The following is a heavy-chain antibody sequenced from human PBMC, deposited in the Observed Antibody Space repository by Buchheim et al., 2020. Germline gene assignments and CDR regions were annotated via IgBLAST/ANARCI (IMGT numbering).Heavy chain of an antibody. J-gene: IGHJ5*02. CDR1: GFTFASFA. CDR3: AKASYTGYSSSWGDL. D-gene: IGHD6-13*01. Sequence: EVQLLESGGGLVQPGGSLRLSCAASGFTFASFAMNWVRQAPGKGLEWVSSISGSDGSTYYADSVKGRSTISSNNSTKTLYLEMNSLRTDDTAVYYCAKASYTGYSSSWGDLWGQGTL. CDR2: ISGSDGST. V-gene: IGHV3-23*01.